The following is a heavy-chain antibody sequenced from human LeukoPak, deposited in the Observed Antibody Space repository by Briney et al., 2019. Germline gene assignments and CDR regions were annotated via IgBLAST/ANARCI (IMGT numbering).Heavy chain of an antibody. D-gene: IGHD6-19*01. CDR1: GFTFSSHW. J-gene: IGHJ4*02. CDR2: INSDGSST. CDR3: ARDLEVAGKH. Sequence: GGSLRLSCAASGFTFSSHWMHWVRQAPGEGLVWVSRINSDGSSTSYADSVKGRFTISRDNAKNTLYLQMNSLRAEDTAVYYCARDLEVAGKHWGQGTLVTVSS. V-gene: IGHV3-74*01.